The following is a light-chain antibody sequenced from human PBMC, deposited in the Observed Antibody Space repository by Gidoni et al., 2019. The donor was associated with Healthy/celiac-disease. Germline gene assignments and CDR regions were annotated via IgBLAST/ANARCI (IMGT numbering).Light chain of an antibody. J-gene: IGKJ4*01. Sequence: DIQLTQSPSFLSASVGDRVTITCRAIQGIRIYLAWYQKKPGKAPKLLIYAAYTLQSGVTSRFSGSGSGTEFTLTISSLQPEDFATYYCQQLNSYPPTFXGXTKVEIK. V-gene: IGKV1-9*01. CDR2: AAY. CDR3: QQLNSYPPT. CDR1: QGIRIY.